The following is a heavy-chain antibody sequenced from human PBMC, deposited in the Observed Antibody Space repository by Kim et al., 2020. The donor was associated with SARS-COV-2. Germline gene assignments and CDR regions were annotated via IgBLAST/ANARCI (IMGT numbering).Heavy chain of an antibody. J-gene: IGHJ5*02. CDR3: ARDEQWLVRSWFDP. Sequence: AVSVKSRITINPDTSKNQFSLQLNSVTPEDTAVYYCARDEQWLVRSWFDPWGQGTLVTVSS. D-gene: IGHD6-19*01. V-gene: IGHV6-1*01.